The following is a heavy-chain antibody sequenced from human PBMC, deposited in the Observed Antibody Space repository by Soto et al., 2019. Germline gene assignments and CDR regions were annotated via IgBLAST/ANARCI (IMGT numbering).Heavy chain of an antibody. V-gene: IGHV4-39*07. CDR3: ARGSYDYIWGSYRYTDYYPYYMDV. D-gene: IGHD3-16*02. CDR2: LHYNGGT. CDR1: GASISSSVYY. Sequence: SETLSLSCTVSGASISSSVYYWGWIRQTPGKGLEWTGTLHYNGGTYYNPSLKSRVTISVDTSKNQFSLKLSSVTAADTAVYYCARGSYDYIWGSYRYTDYYPYYMDVWGKGTTVTVSS. J-gene: IGHJ6*03.